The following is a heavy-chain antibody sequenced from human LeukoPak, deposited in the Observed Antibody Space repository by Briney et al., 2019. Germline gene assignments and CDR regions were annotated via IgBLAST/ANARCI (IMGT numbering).Heavy chain of an antibody. Sequence: SVKVSCKASGGTFSSYAISWVRQAPGQGLEWMGGIIPIFGAANYAQKFQGRVTITADESTSTAYMELSSLRSEDTAVYYCARGVATTGGYYYMDVWGKGTTVTVSS. CDR2: IIPIFGAA. J-gene: IGHJ6*03. V-gene: IGHV1-69*13. D-gene: IGHD5-12*01. CDR3: ARGVATTGGYYYMDV. CDR1: GGTFSSYA.